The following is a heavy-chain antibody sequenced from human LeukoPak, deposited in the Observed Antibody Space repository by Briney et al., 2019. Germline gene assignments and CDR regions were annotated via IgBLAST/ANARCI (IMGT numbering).Heavy chain of an antibody. CDR2: INQDGNKK. Sequence: GGSLRLSCAASGFVFRNYFMSWVRQAPGKGLEWVAHINQDGNKKYYVDSVKGRFTIFRDNAKNSLYLQMNSLRAEDTAVYYCATGDYGVHGDYWGQGILVTVSS. D-gene: IGHD4/OR15-4a*01. CDR3: ATGDYGVHGDY. V-gene: IGHV3-7*03. CDR1: GFVFRNYF. J-gene: IGHJ4*02.